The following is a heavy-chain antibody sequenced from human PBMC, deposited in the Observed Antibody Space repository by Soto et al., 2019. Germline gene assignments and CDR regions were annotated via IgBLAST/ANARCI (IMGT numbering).Heavy chain of an antibody. Sequence: GASVKVSCKASGYTFTGYYMHWVRQAPGQGLEWMGWINPNSGGTNYAQKFQGRVTMTRDTSISTAYMELSGLRSDDTAVYYCARADYYDSSGPRDFWGQGTLVTVSS. V-gene: IGHV1-2*02. CDR2: INPNSGGT. CDR3: ARADYYDSSGPRDF. CDR1: GYTFTGYY. D-gene: IGHD3-22*01. J-gene: IGHJ4*02.